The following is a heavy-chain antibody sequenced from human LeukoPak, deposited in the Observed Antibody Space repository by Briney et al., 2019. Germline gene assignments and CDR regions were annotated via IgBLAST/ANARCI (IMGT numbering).Heavy chain of an antibody. CDR2: MNPNSGNT. Sequence: ASVKLSCKASGYTFTTYDISRVRQATGQGREWMGWMNPNSGNTDYAQKFQGRLTITRNTSISTAYMELSSLRSEDTAVYYCARDSSGWYHWFDPWGQGTLVTVSS. D-gene: IGHD6-19*01. J-gene: IGHJ5*02. CDR1: GYTFTTYD. V-gene: IGHV1-8*03. CDR3: ARDSSGWYHWFDP.